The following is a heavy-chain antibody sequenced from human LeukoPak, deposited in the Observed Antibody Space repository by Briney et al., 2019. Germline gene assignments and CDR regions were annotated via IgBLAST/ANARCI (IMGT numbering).Heavy chain of an antibody. Sequence: GGSLRLSCAASGFTFDDYAMHWVRQAPGKGLDWVSGISWNSGSIGYADSVKGRFTISRDNAKNSLYLQMDSLRAEDTALYYCARAGIDNWFDPWGQGTLVTVSS. CDR2: ISWNSGSI. D-gene: IGHD1-26*01. CDR3: ARAGIDNWFDP. J-gene: IGHJ5*02. CDR1: GFTFDDYA. V-gene: IGHV3-9*01.